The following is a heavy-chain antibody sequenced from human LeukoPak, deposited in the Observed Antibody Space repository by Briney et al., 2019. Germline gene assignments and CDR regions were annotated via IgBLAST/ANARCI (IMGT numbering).Heavy chain of an antibody. Sequence: SETLSLTCTVSGGSIRSDYWSWIRQPPGKGLEWIGYIYYSGSTNYNPSLKSRVTISVDASKNQFSLKLSSVTAADTAVYYCARVEQQLVLDYWGQGTLVTVSS. CDR2: IYYSGST. D-gene: IGHD6-13*01. CDR1: GGSIRSDY. J-gene: IGHJ4*02. V-gene: IGHV4-59*01. CDR3: ARVEQQLVLDY.